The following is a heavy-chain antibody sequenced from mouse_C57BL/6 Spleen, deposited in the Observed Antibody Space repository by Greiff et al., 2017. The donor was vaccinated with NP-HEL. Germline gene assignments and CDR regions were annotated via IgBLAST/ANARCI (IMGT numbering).Heavy chain of an antibody. CDR1: GYTFTDYE. V-gene: IGHV1-15*01. Sequence: VQLQQSGAELVRPGASVTLSCKASGYTFTDYEMHWVKQTPGHGLEWIGAIDPETGGTAYNQKFKGKATLTADKSSSTAYMELRSLTSEDSAVYYCTRGPPYGRGRYFEVWGTGTTVTVS. CDR2: IDPETGGT. D-gene: IGHD2-1*01. J-gene: IGHJ1*03. CDR3: TRGPPYGRGRYFEV.